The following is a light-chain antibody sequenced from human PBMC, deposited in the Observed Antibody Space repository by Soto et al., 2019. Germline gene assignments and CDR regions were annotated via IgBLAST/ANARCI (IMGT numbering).Light chain of an antibody. V-gene: IGLV1-40*01. J-gene: IGLJ2*01. CDR1: SSNIGAGYD. Sequence: HSVLTQPPSVAGAPGQRVTISCTGSSSNIGAGYDVHWYQQLPGTAPKLLIYGNSNRPSGVPDRFAGSKSCTSASLAITGLEAEDEADYYCQSYDSSLSGVVFGGGTKLTVL. CDR2: GNS. CDR3: QSYDSSLSGVV.